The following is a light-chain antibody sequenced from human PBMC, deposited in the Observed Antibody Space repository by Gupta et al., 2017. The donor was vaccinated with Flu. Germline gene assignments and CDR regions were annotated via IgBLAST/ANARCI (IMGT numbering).Light chain of an antibody. CDR3: RHRGNWPPYS. Sequence: ATVSVSTGERATLSCRASQNVGNYLAWYKQKPGQSPRILIYDASSRNTGVPARFSGRGVGTDVTLTITSREQEDFAGYYCRHRGNWPPYSFGQGTKLEI. J-gene: IGKJ2*01. CDR2: DAS. V-gene: IGKV3-11*01. CDR1: QNVGNY.